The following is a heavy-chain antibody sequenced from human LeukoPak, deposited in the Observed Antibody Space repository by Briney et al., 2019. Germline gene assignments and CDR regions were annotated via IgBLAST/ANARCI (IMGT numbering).Heavy chain of an antibody. J-gene: IGHJ4*02. CDR3: ARDGAVAGTDY. CDR1: GYSISSGYY. Sequence: SETLSLTCTVSGYSISSGYYWGWIRQPPGKGLEWIGSIYHSGSTYYNPSLKSRVTISVDTSKNQFSLKLSSVTAADTAVYYCARDGAVAGTDYWGQGTLVTVPS. V-gene: IGHV4-38-2*02. CDR2: IYHSGST. D-gene: IGHD6-19*01.